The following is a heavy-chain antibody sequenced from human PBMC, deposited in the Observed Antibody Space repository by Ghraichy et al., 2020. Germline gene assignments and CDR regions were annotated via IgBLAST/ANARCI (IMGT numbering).Heavy chain of an antibody. CDR2: IYHSGST. Sequence: SETLSLTCAVSGGSISSSNWWSWVRQPPGKGLEWIGEIYHSGSTNYNPSLKSRVTISVDKSKNQFSLKLSSVTAADTAVYYCARAGYYYDSSALGCFDYWGQGTLVTVSS. CDR1: GGSISSSNW. CDR3: ARAGYYYDSSALGCFDY. V-gene: IGHV4-4*02. J-gene: IGHJ4*02. D-gene: IGHD3-22*01.